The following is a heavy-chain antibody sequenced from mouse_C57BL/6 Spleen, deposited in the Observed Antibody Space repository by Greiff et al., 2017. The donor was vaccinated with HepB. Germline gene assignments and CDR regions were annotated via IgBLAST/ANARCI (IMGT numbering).Heavy chain of an antibody. CDR1: GFSFNTYA. V-gene: IGHV10-1*01. CDR3: VRQGEVGNSPFDY. J-gene: IGHJ2*01. CDR2: IRSKSNNYAT. Sequence: EVMLVESGGGLVQPKGSLKLSCAASGFSFNTYAMNWVRQAPGKGLEWVARIRSKSNNYATYYADSVKDRFTISRDDSESMLYLQMNNLKTEDTAMYYCVRQGEVGNSPFDYWGQGTTLTVSS. D-gene: IGHD2-1*01.